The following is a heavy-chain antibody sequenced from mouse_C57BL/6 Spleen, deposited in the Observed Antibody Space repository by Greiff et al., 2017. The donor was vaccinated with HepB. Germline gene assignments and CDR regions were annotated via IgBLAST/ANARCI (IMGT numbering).Heavy chain of an antibody. J-gene: IGHJ2*01. D-gene: IGHD3-2*02. CDR1: GYTFTSYW. V-gene: IGHV1-69*01. CDR2: IDPSDSYT. CDR3: AKRDGSGSFDY. Sequence: LQQPGAELVMPAASVKLSCTATGYTFTSYWLHWVKQKFGQGLEWIVEIDPSDSYTNYNQKFKGKSTLTVDKSTSTGYMQCSSLTSEDSAVYYCAKRDGSGSFDYWGQGTTPTVSS.